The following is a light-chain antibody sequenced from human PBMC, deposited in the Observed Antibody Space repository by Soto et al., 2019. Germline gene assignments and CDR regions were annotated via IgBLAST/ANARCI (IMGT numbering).Light chain of an antibody. CDR1: QGIRND. J-gene: IGKJ2*01. V-gene: IGKV1-6*01. CDR3: LQDYNYPLT. Sequence: AIQMTQSPSSLSASVGDRDTITCRASQGIRNDLGWYQQKPGKAPKLLIYATSSLQIGVPSRFSGSGSGTDFTLTISSLQPEDFATYYCLQDYNYPLTFGQGTKLEIK. CDR2: ATS.